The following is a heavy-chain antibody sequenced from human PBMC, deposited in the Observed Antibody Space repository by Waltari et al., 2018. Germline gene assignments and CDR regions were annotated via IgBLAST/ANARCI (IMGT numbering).Heavy chain of an antibody. J-gene: IGHJ4*02. CDR2: ITAGTGNT. CDR1: GYTFTSYA. D-gene: IGHD4-17*01. V-gene: IGHV1-3*01. CDR3: ARDCDYAYYFDY. Sequence: QVQLVQSGAEVKKPGASVKVSCKASGYTFTSYAMHLLRQAPGQRLEWMGWITAGTGNTKYSQKVQGRVTITRDTSASTAYMELSSLRSEDTAVYYCARDCDYAYYFDYWGQGTLVTVSS.